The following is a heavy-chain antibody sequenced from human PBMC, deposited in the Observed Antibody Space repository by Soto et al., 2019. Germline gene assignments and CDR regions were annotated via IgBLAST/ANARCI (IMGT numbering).Heavy chain of an antibody. D-gene: IGHD3-10*01. CDR1: GGSFSGYY. J-gene: IGHJ6*02. Sequence: SETLSLTCAVYGGSFSGYYWSWIRQPPGKGLEWIGEINHSGSTNYNPSLKSRVTISVDTSKNQFSLKLSSVTAADTTVYYCARGRSTMVRGVIKGYYYYYGMDVWGQGTTVTVSS. CDR3: ARGRSTMVRGVIKGYYYYYGMDV. CDR2: INHSGST. V-gene: IGHV4-34*01.